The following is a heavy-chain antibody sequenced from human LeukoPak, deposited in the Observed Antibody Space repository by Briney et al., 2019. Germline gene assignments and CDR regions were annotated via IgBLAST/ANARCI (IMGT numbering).Heavy chain of an antibody. Sequence: SETLSLTCTVSGGSISSSSYYWGWIRQPAGKGLEWIGRIYTSGSTNYNPSLKSRVTMSVDTSKNQFSLKLGSVTAADTAVYYCARGGHYYGSGVNWFDPWGQGTLVTVSS. CDR2: IYTSGST. CDR3: ARGGHYYGSGVNWFDP. CDR1: GGSISSSSYY. J-gene: IGHJ5*02. V-gene: IGHV4-61*02. D-gene: IGHD3-10*01.